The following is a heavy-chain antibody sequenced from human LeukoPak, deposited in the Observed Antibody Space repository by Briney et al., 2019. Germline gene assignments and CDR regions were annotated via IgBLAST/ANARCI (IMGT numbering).Heavy chain of an antibody. D-gene: IGHD6-13*01. V-gene: IGHV4-34*01. CDR1: GGSFSGYY. Sequence: PSETLSLTCAVYGGSFSGYYWSWIRQPPGKGLEWIGEINHSGSTNYNPSLKSRVTISVDTSKNQFSLKLSSVTAADTAVYYCARDIREYSSSWYDYWGQGTLVTVSS. CDR3: ARDIREYSSSWYDY. J-gene: IGHJ4*02. CDR2: INHSGST.